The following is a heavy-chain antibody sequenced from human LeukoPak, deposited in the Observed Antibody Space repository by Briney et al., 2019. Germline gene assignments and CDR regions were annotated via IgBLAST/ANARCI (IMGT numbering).Heavy chain of an antibody. CDR3: ARDQLVGGYYYGMDV. CDR1: GFTVSSNY. V-gene: IGHV3-66*01. Sequence: PGGSLRLSCAASGFTVSSNYMSWVRQAPGKGLEWVSVIYSGGSTYYADSVKGRFTISRDNSKNTLYLQMNSLRAEDTAVYYCARDQLVGGYYYGMDVWGQGTTVTVSS. J-gene: IGHJ6*02. D-gene: IGHD6-13*01. CDR2: IYSGGST.